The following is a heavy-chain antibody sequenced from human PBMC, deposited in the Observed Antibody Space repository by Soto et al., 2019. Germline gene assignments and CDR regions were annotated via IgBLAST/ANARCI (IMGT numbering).Heavy chain of an antibody. CDR2: ISAYNGNT. CDR3: ARDRELSFLQQSTGDY. J-gene: IGHJ4*02. Sequence: QVQLVQSGAEVKKPGASVKVSCKASGYTFTSYGISWVRQAPGQGLEWMGWISAYNGNTNYAQKLQGRVTMTTDKSKSTAYMELRSLRSDETAVYYCARDRELSFLQQSTGDYWGQGTLVTVSS. V-gene: IGHV1-18*04. D-gene: IGHD3-16*02. CDR1: GYTFTSYG.